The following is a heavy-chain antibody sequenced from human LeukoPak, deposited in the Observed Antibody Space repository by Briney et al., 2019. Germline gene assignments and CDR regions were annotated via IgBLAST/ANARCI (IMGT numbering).Heavy chain of an antibody. J-gene: IGHJ4*02. CDR2: INAGNGNT. CDR1: GYTFTSYA. D-gene: IGHD5-24*01. Sequence: RWASVKVSCKASGYTFTSYAMHWVRQAPGQRLEWMGWINAGNGNTKYSQKFQGRVTITRDTSASTAYMELSSLRSEDTAVYYCAREYARWLQYYFGYWGQGTLVTVSS. V-gene: IGHV1-3*01. CDR3: AREYARWLQYYFGY.